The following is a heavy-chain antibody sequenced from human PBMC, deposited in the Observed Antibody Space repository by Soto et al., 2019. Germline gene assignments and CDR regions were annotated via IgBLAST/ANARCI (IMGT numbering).Heavy chain of an antibody. V-gene: IGHV1-46*01. J-gene: IGHJ4*02. CDR3: ARVRTFGEFPDY. Sequence: QVQLVQSGAEVKKPGASVKVSCKASGYTFTSYYMHWVRQAPGQGLEWMGIINPNGGSTSYAQKFQGRVTMTRDTSTSTVYMELSSLRSEDTAVYYCARVRTFGEFPDYWGQGTLVTVSS. D-gene: IGHD3-10*01. CDR2: INPNGGST. CDR1: GYTFTSYY.